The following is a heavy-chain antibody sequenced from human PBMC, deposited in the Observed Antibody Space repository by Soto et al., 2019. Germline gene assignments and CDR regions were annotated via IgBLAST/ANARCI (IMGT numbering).Heavy chain of an antibody. Sequence: EVQVVESGGGLVQPGGSLRLSCATSGFTFSSYWMSWVRQAPGKGLEWVANINQDGSEKNYVDSVKGRFTISRDNAKNSLYLQMNSLRAEDTAVYYCVTYSSNWCGREGDHWGQGTLVTVSS. D-gene: IGHD6-13*01. J-gene: IGHJ4*02. CDR3: VTYSSNWCGREGDH. CDR1: GFTFSSYW. V-gene: IGHV3-7*05. CDR2: INQDGSEK.